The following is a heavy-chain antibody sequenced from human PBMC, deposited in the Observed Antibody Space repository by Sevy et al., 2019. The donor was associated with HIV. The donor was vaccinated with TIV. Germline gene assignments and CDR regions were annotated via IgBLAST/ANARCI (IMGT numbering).Heavy chain of an antibody. Sequence: GGSLRLSCAASGFTFDDYAMHWVRQAPGKGLEWVSGISWNSGSIGYADSVKGRFTISRDNAKNSLYLQMNSLRAEDTALYYCANGYCSSTSCYYYYGMDVWGQGTTVTVSS. V-gene: IGHV3-9*01. J-gene: IGHJ6*02. CDR3: ANGYCSSTSCYYYYGMDV. CDR1: GFTFDDYA. D-gene: IGHD2-2*01. CDR2: ISWNSGSI.